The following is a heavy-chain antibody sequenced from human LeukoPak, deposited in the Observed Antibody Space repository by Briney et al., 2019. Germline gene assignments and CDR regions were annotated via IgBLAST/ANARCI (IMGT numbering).Heavy chain of an antibody. D-gene: IGHD2-2*01. CDR2: INPSGGST. J-gene: IGHJ5*02. CDR3: ARDSCSSTSCYYSWFDP. CDR1: GYTFTSYY. V-gene: IGHV1-46*01. Sequence: ATVKVSCKASGYTFTSYYMHWVRQAPGQGLEWMGIINPSGGSTTYAQKFQGRVTITADESTSTAYMELRSLRSDDTAVYHCARDSCSSTSCYYSWFDPWGQGTLVTVSS.